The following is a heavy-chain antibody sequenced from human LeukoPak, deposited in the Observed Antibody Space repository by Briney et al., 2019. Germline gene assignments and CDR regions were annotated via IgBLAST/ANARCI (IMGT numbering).Heavy chain of an antibody. V-gene: IGHV1-8*01. CDR1: GYTFTSYD. J-gene: IGHJ6*02. CDR2: INPNSGNT. D-gene: IGHD3-10*01. CDR3: ARGSAGIYYYYGMDV. Sequence: ASVKVSCKASGYTFTSYDINWVRQATGQGLEWMGWINPNSGNTGYAQKFQGRVTMTRNTSISTAYMELSSLRSEDTAVYYCARGSAGIYYYYGMDVWGQGTTVTVSS.